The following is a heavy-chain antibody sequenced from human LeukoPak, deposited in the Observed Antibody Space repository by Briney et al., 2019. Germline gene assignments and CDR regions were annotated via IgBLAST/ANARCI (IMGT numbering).Heavy chain of an antibody. CDR1: RFTFSNYW. Sequence: GGSLRLSCAASRFTFSNYWMSWVRQAPGKGLEWVAKIKQDGSQKYYVDSVTGRFTISRDNAKNSLYLQVNSLRADDTAVYYCARGFCTSGRCSKYDYWGQGTLVTVSS. V-gene: IGHV3-7*01. D-gene: IGHD2-15*01. J-gene: IGHJ4*02. CDR2: IKQDGSQK. CDR3: ARGFCTSGRCSKYDY.